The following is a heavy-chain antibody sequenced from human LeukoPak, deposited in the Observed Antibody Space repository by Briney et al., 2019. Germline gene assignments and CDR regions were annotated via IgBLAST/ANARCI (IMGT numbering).Heavy chain of an antibody. J-gene: IGHJ6*02. CDR3: ARCLLVQGYYYGMDV. CDR1: GFTVSSNY. V-gene: IGHV3-66*01. CDR2: IYSGGST. Sequence: AGRSLRLSCAASGFTVSSNYMSWVRQAPGKGLEWVSIIYSGGSTYYADSVKGRFTISRDNSKNTLHLQMNSLRAEDTAVYYCARCLLVQGYYYGMDVWGQGTTVTVSS. D-gene: IGHD3-3*01.